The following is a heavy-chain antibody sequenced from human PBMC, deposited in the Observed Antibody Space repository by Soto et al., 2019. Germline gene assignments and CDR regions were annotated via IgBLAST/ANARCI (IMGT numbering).Heavy chain of an antibody. D-gene: IGHD5-18*01. CDR2: IYDGGST. V-gene: IGHV4-39*07. Sequence: SETLSLTCTVSGGSISRSSYYWGWIRQPPGKGLEWIGSIYDGGSTNYNPSLKSRVTISVDTSKNQFSLKLSSVTAADTAVYYCARSQLWTNWFDPWGQGTLVTVSS. CDR3: ARSQLWTNWFDP. J-gene: IGHJ5*02. CDR1: GGSISRSSYY.